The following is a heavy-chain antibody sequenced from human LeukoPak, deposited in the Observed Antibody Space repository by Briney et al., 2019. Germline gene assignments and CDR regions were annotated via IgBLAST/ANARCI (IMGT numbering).Heavy chain of an antibody. Sequence: GGSLRLSCAASGFTFSRYWMTWVRQAPGKSLEWVANIKEDGSDKNYVDSVKGRFTISRDNARNSLYLQMNSLRAEDTAVYYCARVSRGVTPTVWGQGTLVTVSS. CDR1: GFTFSRYW. V-gene: IGHV3-7*01. CDR3: ARVSRGVTPTV. J-gene: IGHJ4*02. CDR2: IKEDGSDK. D-gene: IGHD4-23*01.